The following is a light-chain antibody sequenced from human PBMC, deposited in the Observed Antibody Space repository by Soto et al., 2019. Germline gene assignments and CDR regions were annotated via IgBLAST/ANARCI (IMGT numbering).Light chain of an antibody. Sequence: EIVLTQSPDTLSLSPGERATLSCRASQSVSSSYLAWYQQTPVQAPRLLIYGTSNRATGIPDRFSGSGSGTDFTLTISRLEPKDFAVSNCQQYGNSRWTVGQGTKV. CDR3: QQYGNSRWT. CDR1: QSVSSSY. V-gene: IGKV3-20*01. J-gene: IGKJ1*01. CDR2: GTS.